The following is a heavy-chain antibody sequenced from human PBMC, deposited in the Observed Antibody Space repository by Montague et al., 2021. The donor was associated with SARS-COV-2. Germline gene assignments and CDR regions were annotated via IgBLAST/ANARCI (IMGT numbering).Heavy chain of an antibody. CDR1: GGSISSGCYY. CDR3: ARVLGGVGGGGGCYRGWYFDI. V-gene: IGHV4-31*03. J-gene: IGHJ2*01. Sequence: TLSLTCTISGGSISSGCYYWSWIRQHTGKGLEWIGNIYYSGITYSNPTLKSRVTISADTSKNQFSLKLSSVTAADTAVYYRARVLGGVGGGGGCYRGWYFDIWGRGTLVTVSS. CDR2: IYYSGIT. D-gene: IGHD2-21*01.